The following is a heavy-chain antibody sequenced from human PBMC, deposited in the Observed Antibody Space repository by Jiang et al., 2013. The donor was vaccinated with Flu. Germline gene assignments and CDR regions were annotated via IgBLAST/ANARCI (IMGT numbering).Heavy chain of an antibody. CDR3: ARHRGVANFRGSFDI. CDR1: GYSFTTYW. Sequence: GAEVKKPGESLKISCEGSGYSFTTYWIGWVRQMPGNGLEWVGITYAGGSETRYSPSFRGQVTISVDKSISTAYLQWSSLKASDTAIYYCARHRGVANFRGSFDIWGQGTMVIVSS. D-gene: IGHD5-12*01. J-gene: IGHJ3*02. V-gene: IGHV5-51*01. CDR2: TYAGGSET.